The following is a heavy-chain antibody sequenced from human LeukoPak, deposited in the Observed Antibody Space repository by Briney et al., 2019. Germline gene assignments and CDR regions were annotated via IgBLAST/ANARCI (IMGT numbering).Heavy chain of an antibody. CDR3: AKDYYYDSSGTPLYNWFDP. CDR1: GFTFSSYG. V-gene: IGHV3-30*18. J-gene: IGHJ5*02. CDR2: ISYDGSNK. D-gene: IGHD3-22*01. Sequence: GGSLRLSCAASGFTFSSYGMHWVRQAPGKGLEWVAVISYDGSNKYYADSVKGRFTISRDNSKNTLYLQMNSLRAEDTAEYYCAKDYYYDSSGTPLYNWFDPWGQGTLVTVSS.